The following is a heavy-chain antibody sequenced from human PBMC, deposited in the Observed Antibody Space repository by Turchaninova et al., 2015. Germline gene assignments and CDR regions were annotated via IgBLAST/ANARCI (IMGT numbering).Heavy chain of an antibody. CDR3: ARGRGGLFTTYSDN. CDR1: GGSFSSHF. V-gene: IGHV4-34*01. D-gene: IGHD2-15*01. Sequence: QVQLQQWGAGLLKPSEPLPLTCAVFGGSFSSHFWSWIRETPGKGLEWIGEVTHSVSTNYNPSLKSRVTISVDTSKNQFSLKLNSVTAADTAVYYCARGRGGLFTTYSDNWGQGTLVTVSS. J-gene: IGHJ4*02. CDR2: VTHSVST.